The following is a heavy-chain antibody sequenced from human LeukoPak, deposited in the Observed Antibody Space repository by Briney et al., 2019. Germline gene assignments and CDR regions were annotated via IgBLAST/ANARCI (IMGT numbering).Heavy chain of an antibody. D-gene: IGHD4-23*01. J-gene: IGHJ4*02. CDR3: AKVWAVKGGNSDPTQFDS. V-gene: IGHV3-11*01. CDR2: ITPSSTAV. Sequence: GGSLRLSCAASGFTFSDYYMTWIRQAPGKGLEWVSFITPSSTAVYYVDSVKGRFTISRDNAKNSLFLHMNRLRAEDTAFYYCAKVWAVKGGNSDPTQFDSWGQGTLVTVSS. CDR1: GFTFSDYY.